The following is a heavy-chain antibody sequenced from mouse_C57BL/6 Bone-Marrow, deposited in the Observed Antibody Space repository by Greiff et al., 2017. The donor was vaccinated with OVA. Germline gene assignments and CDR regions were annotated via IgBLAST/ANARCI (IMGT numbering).Heavy chain of an antibody. CDR3: ARSGDGSSYEWYFDV. CDR2: IYPGDGDT. V-gene: IGHV1-82*01. Sequence: VQLQQSGPELVKPGASVKISCKASGYAFSSSWMNWVKQRPGKGLEWIGRIYPGDGDTNYNGKFKGKATLTADKSSSTAYMQLSSLTSEDSAVYFCARSGDGSSYEWYFDVWGTGTTVTVSS. D-gene: IGHD1-1*01. CDR1: GYAFSSSW. J-gene: IGHJ1*03.